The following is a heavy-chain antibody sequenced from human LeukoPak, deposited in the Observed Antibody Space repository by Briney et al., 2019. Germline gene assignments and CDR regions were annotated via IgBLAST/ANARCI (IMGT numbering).Heavy chain of an antibody. Sequence: PGGSLRLSCAASGFTFSSYAMHWVRQAPGKGLEWVAVISYDGSNKYYADSVKGRFTISRDNSKNTLYLQMNSLRAEDTAVYYCVRDELGSNHWGQGTLVTVSS. J-gene: IGHJ4*02. D-gene: IGHD1-7*01. CDR1: GFTFSSYA. CDR2: ISYDGSNK. CDR3: VRDELGSNH. V-gene: IGHV3-30-3*01.